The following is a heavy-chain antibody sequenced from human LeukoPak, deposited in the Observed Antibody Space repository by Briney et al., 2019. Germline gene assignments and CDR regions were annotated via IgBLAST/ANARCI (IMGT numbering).Heavy chain of an antibody. CDR3: ARADSPRHQIRFYYYMDV. CDR2: VSDSGTT. Sequence: KSSQTLSLTCTVSGGSIISGAYLWSWVRHDPGRGLEWIGYVSDSGTTYYNPSIMSRVAISINTSENQFSLKVNSVTAADTAVYYCARADSPRHQIRFYYYMDVWGTGTTVTVSS. V-gene: IGHV4-31*03. D-gene: IGHD2-2*01. CDR1: GGSIISGAYL. J-gene: IGHJ6*03.